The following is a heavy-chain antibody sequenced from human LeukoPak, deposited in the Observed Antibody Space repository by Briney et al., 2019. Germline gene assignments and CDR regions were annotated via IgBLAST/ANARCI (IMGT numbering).Heavy chain of an antibody. J-gene: IGHJ6*02. V-gene: IGHV3-33*01. CDR1: GFTFSSYG. Sequence: GGSLRLSCAASGFTFSSYGMHWVRQAPGKGLEWVAVIWYDGSNKYYADSVKGRFTISRDNSKNTLYLQMNSLRAEDTAVYHCARDQTNYYYGMDVWGQGTTVTVSS. CDR3: ARDQTNYYYGMDV. CDR2: IWYDGSNK. D-gene: IGHD1-14*01.